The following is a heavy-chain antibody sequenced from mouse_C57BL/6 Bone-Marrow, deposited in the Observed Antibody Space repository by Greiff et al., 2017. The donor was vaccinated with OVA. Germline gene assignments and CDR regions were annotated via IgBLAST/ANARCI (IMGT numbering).Heavy chain of an antibody. CDR1: GFSLTSYG. V-gene: IGHV2-2*01. CDR2: IWSGGST. Sequence: QVQLQQSGPGLVQPSQSLSITCTVSGFSLTSYGVHWVRQSPGKGLEWLGVIWSGGSTDYTAAFISRLSISKDNSKSQVFFKMNSLQADDTAIYYCARVSGTKGYYFDYWGQGTTLTVSS. J-gene: IGHJ2*01. D-gene: IGHD4-1*01. CDR3: ARVSGTKGYYFDY.